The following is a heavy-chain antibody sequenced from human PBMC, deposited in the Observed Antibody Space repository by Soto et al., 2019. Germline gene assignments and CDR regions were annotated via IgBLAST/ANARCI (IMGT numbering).Heavy chain of an antibody. Sequence: SETLSLTCTVSGGSISSYYWSWIRQPPGKGLEWIGYIYYSGSTNYNPSLKSRVTISVDTSKNQFSLKLSSVTAADTAVYYCARSDGIYYYYGMDVWGQGTTVTVSS. J-gene: IGHJ6*02. CDR3: ARSDGIYYYYGMDV. V-gene: IGHV4-59*01. CDR1: GGSISSYY. CDR2: IYYSGST.